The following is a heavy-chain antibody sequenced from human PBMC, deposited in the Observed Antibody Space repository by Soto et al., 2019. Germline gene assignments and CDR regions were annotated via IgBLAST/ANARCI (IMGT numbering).Heavy chain of an antibody. D-gene: IGHD3-10*01. CDR1: GGSISHYY. V-gene: IGHV4-4*07. CDR2: IYSGGST. CDR3: ARGPGGFGDFSLDY. Sequence: QVQLQESGPGLVKPSETLSLTCAVSGGSISHYYWSWIRQPAGKGLEWIGRIYSGGSTNYNPPLKSRVTMSVDTSKNQFSLNLNSVTAADAAIYFCARGPGGFGDFSLDYWGQGTLVTVSS. J-gene: IGHJ4*02.